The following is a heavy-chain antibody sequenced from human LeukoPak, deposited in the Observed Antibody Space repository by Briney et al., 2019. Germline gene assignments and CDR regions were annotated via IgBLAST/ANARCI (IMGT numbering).Heavy chain of an antibody. D-gene: IGHD6-19*01. CDR3: ARDNTGSSGWYTLRY. Sequence: PGGSLRLSCAASGFTFSSYAMSWVRQAPGKGLEWVANIKQDGSEKYYVDSVKGRFTISRDNAKNSLYLQMNSLRAEDTAVYYCARDNTGSSGWYTLRYWGQGALVTVSS. J-gene: IGHJ4*02. CDR1: GFTFSSYA. CDR2: IKQDGSEK. V-gene: IGHV3-7*01.